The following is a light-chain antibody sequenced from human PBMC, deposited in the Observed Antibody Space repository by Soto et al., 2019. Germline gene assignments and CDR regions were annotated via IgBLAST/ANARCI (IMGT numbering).Light chain of an antibody. V-gene: IGKV4-1*01. CDR2: WAS. CDR1: QSVLYSSNTKNY. CDR3: QQYYSTLT. J-gene: IGKJ4*01. Sequence: DIVITQFPDSMAVSLGEQATINCKSSQSVLYSSNTKNYLAWYQQKPGQPPKLLIYWASTREAGVPDRFSGSGSGTDFTLTISSLQAEDVAVYYCQQYYSTLTFGGGTKVDIK.